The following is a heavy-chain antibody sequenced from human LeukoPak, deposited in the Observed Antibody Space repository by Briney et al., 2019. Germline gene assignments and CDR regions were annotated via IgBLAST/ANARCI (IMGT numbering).Heavy chain of an antibody. Sequence: GGSLRLSCAASGFTFSSYAMSWVRQAPGKGLEWVSAISGSGGSTYYADSVKGRFTISRDNSKHTLYLQMNSLRAEDTAVYYCAKPYYYDSSGYYLENAFDIWGQGTMVTVSS. CDR1: GFTFSSYA. CDR2: ISGSGGST. D-gene: IGHD3-22*01. J-gene: IGHJ3*02. V-gene: IGHV3-23*01. CDR3: AKPYYYDSSGYYLENAFDI.